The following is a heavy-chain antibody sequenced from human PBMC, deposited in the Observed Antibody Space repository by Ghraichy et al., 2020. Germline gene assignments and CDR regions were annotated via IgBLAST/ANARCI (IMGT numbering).Heavy chain of an antibody. CDR2: INHSGST. D-gene: IGHD2-2*01. V-gene: IGHV4-34*01. CDR1: GGSFSGYY. J-gene: IGHJ6*02. CDR3: ARTVVSLVPAAMPARFYYGMDV. Sequence: SETLSLTCAVYGGSFSGYYWSWIRQPPGKGLEWIGEINHSGSTNYNPSLKSRVTISVDTSKNQFSLKLSSVTAADTAVYYCARTVVSLVPAAMPARFYYGMDVWGQGTTVTVSS.